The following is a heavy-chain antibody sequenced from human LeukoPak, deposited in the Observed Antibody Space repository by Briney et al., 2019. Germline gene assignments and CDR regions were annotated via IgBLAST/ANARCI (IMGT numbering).Heavy chain of an antibody. Sequence: ASVKVSCKISGHTLRDLAIYWVRQAPGQGLEWMGGIIPIFGTANYAQKFQGRVTITADESTSTAYMELSSLRSEDTAVYYCARDPLYSGSRKLKTPCFDYWGQGTLVTVSS. J-gene: IGHJ4*02. CDR3: ARDPLYSGSRKLKTPCFDY. CDR1: GHTLRDLA. D-gene: IGHD1-26*01. CDR2: IIPIFGTA. V-gene: IGHV1-69*13.